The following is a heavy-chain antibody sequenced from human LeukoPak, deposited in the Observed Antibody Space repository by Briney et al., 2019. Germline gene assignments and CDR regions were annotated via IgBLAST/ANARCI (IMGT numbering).Heavy chain of an antibody. CDR2: INHSGST. D-gene: IGHD6-13*01. J-gene: IGHJ4*02. V-gene: IGHV4-34*01. CDR3: ARGLEHSSSPFDY. CDR1: GGSFSGYY. Sequence: SETLSLTCAIYGGSFSGYYWSWIRQPPGKGLEWIGEINHSGSTNYNPSLKSRVTISVDTSKNQFSLKLSSVTAADTAVYYCARGLEHSSSPFDYWGQGTLVTVSS.